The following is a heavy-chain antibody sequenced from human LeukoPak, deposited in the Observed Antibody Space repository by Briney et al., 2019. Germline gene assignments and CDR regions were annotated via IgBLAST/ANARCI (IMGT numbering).Heavy chain of an antibody. D-gene: IGHD6-13*01. Sequence: GGSLRLSCAASGFTFSSYRMHWVRQAPGKGLVWVSGINSEGSSTTYADSVKGRFTISRDNAKNTLYLQMNSLRAEDTAVYYCATPYSLDYWGQGTLVTVSS. CDR1: GFTFSSYR. V-gene: IGHV3-74*01. J-gene: IGHJ4*02. CDR2: INSEGSST. CDR3: ATPYSLDY.